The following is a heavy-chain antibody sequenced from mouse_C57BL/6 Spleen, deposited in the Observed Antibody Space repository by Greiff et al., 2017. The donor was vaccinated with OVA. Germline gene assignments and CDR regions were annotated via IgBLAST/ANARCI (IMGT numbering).Heavy chain of an antibody. V-gene: IGHV1-18*01. CDR3: AREAYYDYDDWYFDV. D-gene: IGHD2-4*01. CDR1: GYTFTDYN. CDR2: INPNNGGT. Sequence: EVQLQQSGPELVKPGASVKIPCKASGYTFTDYNLDWVKQSHGKSLEWIGDINPNNGGTIYNQKFKGKATLTVDKSSSTAYMELRSLTSEDTAVYYCAREAYYDYDDWYFDVWGTGTTVTVSS. J-gene: IGHJ1*03.